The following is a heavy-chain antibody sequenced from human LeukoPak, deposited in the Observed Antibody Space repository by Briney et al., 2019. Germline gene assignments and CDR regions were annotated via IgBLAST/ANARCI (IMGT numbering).Heavy chain of an antibody. J-gene: IGHJ6*03. V-gene: IGHV3-23*01. Sequence: GGSLRLSCAASGFTFSSYGMSWVRQAPGKGLEWVSVISGSGDRTYYADSVKGRFTISRDNSKNTLYLQMNSLRAEDTAVYYCARGSSVVVAVKYYYYMDVWGKGTTVTISS. D-gene: IGHD2-15*01. CDR1: GFTFSSYG. CDR2: ISGSGDRT. CDR3: ARGSSVVVAVKYYYYMDV.